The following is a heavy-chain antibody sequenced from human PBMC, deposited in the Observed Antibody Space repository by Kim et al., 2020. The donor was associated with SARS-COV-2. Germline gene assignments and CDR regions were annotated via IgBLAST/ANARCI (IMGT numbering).Heavy chain of an antibody. D-gene: IGHD3-10*01. V-gene: IGHV1-18*01. Sequence: ASVKVSCKASGYTFTSYGISWVRQAPGQGLEWMGWISAYNGNTNYAQKLQGRVTMTTDTSTSTAYMELRSLRSDDTAVYYCARDDSGSRIYYYYGMDVWGQGTTVTVSS. CDR1: GYTFTSYG. CDR2: ISAYNGNT. CDR3: ARDDSGSRIYYYYGMDV. J-gene: IGHJ6*02.